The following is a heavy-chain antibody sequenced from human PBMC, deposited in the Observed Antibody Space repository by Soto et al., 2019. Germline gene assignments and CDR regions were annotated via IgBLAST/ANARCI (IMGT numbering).Heavy chain of an antibody. CDR2: TYYRSKWYN. V-gene: IGHV6-1*01. CDR1: GDSVSSNSAA. J-gene: IGHJ5*02. Sequence: SQTLSLTCAISGDSVSSNSAAWNWIRQSPSRGLEWLGRTYYRSKWYNDYAVSVKSRITINPDTSKNQFSLQLNSVTPEDTAVYYCARGRSIAVAGADGYNWFDPWGQGTLVTVSS. CDR3: ARGRSIAVAGADGYNWFDP. D-gene: IGHD6-19*01.